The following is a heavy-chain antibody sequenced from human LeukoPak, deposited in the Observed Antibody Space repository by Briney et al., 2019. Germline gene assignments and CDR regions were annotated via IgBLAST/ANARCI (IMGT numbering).Heavy chain of an antibody. D-gene: IGHD3-3*01. Sequence: GGSLRLSCAASGFTFSSYAMSWVRQAPGKGLEWVSAISGSGGSTYYADSVKGRFTISRDNSKNTLYLQMNSQRAEDTAVYYCAKGSATIFGVVTNWFDPWGQGTLVTVSS. CDR2: ISGSGGST. CDR1: GFTFSSYA. J-gene: IGHJ5*02. CDR3: AKGSATIFGVVTNWFDP. V-gene: IGHV3-23*01.